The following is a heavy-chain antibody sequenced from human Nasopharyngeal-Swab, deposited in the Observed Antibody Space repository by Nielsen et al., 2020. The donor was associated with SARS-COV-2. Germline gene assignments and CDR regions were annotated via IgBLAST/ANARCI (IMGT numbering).Heavy chain of an antibody. Sequence: GESLKISCAASGFTFSSYWMSWVRQAPGKGLEWVATIKQDGSEKYYVDSVKGRFTISRDNAESSLYLEMNSLRVEDTAVYFCARESISTRHSGWFDPWGQGTLVTVSS. D-gene: IGHD6-6*01. V-gene: IGHV3-7*01. CDR1: GFTFSSYW. CDR3: ARESISTRHSGWFDP. CDR2: IKQDGSEK. J-gene: IGHJ5*02.